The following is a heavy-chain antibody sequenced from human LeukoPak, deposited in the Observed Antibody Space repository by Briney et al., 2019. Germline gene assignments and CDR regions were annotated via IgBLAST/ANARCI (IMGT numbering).Heavy chain of an antibody. V-gene: IGHV4-39*01. J-gene: IGHJ5*02. D-gene: IGHD2-15*01. CDR2: IYYSGST. Sequence: PSETLSLTCTVSGGSISSSSYYWGWIRQPPGKGLEWIGSIYYSGSTYYNPSLKSRVTISVDTSKNQFSLKLSSVTAADTAVYYCARGRATSRRVRNHYRGGSCYHNWFDPWGQGTLVTVSS. CDR3: ARGRATSRRVRNHYRGGSCYHNWFDP. CDR1: GGSISSSSYY.